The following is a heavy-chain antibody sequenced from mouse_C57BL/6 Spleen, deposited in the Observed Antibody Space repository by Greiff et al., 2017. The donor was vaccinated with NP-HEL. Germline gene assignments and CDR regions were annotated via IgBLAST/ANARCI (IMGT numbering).Heavy chain of an antibody. D-gene: IGHD3-1*01. CDR2: INPNNGGT. CDR3: ARWARTYWYFDV. Sequence: EVQLQQSGPELVKPGASVEISCKASGYTFTDYYMNWVKQSHGKSLEWIGDINPNNGGTSYNQKFKGKATLTVDKSSSTAYMELRSLTSEDSAVYYCARWARTYWYFDVWGTGTTVTVSS. V-gene: IGHV1-26*01. CDR1: GYTFTDYY. J-gene: IGHJ1*03.